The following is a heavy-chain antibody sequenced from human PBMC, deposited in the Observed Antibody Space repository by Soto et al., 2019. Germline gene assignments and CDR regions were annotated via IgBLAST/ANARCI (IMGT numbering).Heavy chain of an antibody. CDR1: GFTFSSYV. CDR3: AKGPPDIAVAGTNDY. V-gene: IGHV3-23*01. D-gene: IGHD6-19*01. J-gene: IGHJ4*02. Sequence: VGSLRLSCAASGFTFSSYVMSWVRQAPGKGLEWVSGISGSGGTTYYPDSVKGRFTISRDNSKNTLYLQMNSLRAEDTAVYYCAKGPPDIAVAGTNDYWGQGTLVTVSS. CDR2: ISGSGGTT.